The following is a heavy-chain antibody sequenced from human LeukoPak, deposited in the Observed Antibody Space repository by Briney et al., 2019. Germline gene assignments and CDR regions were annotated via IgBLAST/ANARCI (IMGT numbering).Heavy chain of an antibody. J-gene: IGHJ4*02. CDR2: IYHSGST. CDR1: GYSISSGYY. Sequence: PSETLSLTCAVSGYSISSGYYWGWIRQPPGKGLEWIGSIYHSGSTYYNPSLKSRVTISVDTSKNQFSLKLSSVTAADTAVYYCATALSYYYGSGSYYHDYWGQGTLVTVSS. CDR3: ATALSYYYGSGSYYHDY. D-gene: IGHD3-10*01. V-gene: IGHV4-38-2*01.